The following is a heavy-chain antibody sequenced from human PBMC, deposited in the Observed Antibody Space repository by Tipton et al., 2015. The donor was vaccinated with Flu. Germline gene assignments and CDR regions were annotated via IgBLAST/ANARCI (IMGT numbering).Heavy chain of an antibody. CDR1: GYSIRSSNYY. V-gene: IGHV4-38-2*02. D-gene: IGHD4-11*01. Sequence: TLSLTCTVFGYSIRSSNYYWGWIRQPPGKGLEWIGSIFHSGNSYHNPSLKSRVTMAVETSKNQFSLKLSSVTAADTAVYYCARRDHSNYVSEPKNWFDSWGQGALVIVSS. J-gene: IGHJ5*01. CDR3: ARRDHSNYVSEPKNWFDS. CDR2: IFHSGNS.